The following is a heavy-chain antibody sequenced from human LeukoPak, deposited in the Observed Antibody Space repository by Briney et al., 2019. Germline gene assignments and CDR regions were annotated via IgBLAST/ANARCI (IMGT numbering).Heavy chain of an antibody. V-gene: IGHV3-23*01. CDR2: ISGSGGST. CDR1: GFTFSSYA. D-gene: IGHD6-19*01. Sequence: GGSLRLSCVASGFTFSSYAMSWVRQAPGKGLEWVSGISGSGGSTYYADSVKGRFTISRDNSKNTLFLQMNSLRAEDTPVYYCAKETYSSGWYPYFDYWGQGTLVTVSS. CDR3: AKETYSSGWYPYFDY. J-gene: IGHJ4*02.